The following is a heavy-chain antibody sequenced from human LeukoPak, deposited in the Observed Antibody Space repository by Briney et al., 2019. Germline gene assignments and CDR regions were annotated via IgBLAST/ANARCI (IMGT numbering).Heavy chain of an antibody. D-gene: IGHD6-13*01. J-gene: IGHJ5*02. CDR3: ARDLDSSSWYILWFDP. V-gene: IGHV3-30-3*01. CDR1: GFIFSNYA. CDR2: ISYDGSNK. Sequence: GGSLRLSCAASGFIFSNYAMHWVRQAPAKGLEWVAVISYDGSNKYYADSVKGRFTISRDNSKNTLFLQMNSLKPEDTAVYYCARDLDSSSWYILWFDPWGQGTLVTVSS.